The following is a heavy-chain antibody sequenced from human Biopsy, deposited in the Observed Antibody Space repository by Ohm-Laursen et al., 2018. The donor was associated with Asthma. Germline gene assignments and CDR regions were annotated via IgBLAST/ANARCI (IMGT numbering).Heavy chain of an antibody. CDR2: IYSGGTS. CDR3: ARGDSSNWSHYYFDY. D-gene: IGHD3-22*01. Sequence: GSLRLSCAASGFAVSRDYMFWVRQAPGKGLESVSVIYSGGTSHTADSVRGRFTISRDYSKNTLYLQMHSLRAEDTAVYYCARGDSSNWSHYYFDYWGQGTLVTVSS. V-gene: IGHV3-53*01. CDR1: GFAVSRDY. J-gene: IGHJ4*02.